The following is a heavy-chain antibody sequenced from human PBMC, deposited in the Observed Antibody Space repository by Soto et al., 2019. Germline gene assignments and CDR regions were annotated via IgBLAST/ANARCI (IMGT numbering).Heavy chain of an antibody. D-gene: IGHD6-13*01. V-gene: IGHV1-69*08. CDR3: ARDTPSSSWYQRPSGYFDY. CDR2: IIPILGIA. Sequence: QVQLVQSGAEVKKPGSSVKVSCKASGRTLSSYTISWVRQAPGQRLEWMGRIIPILGIANYAQKFQGRVTIAADKSTSTAYMVLSSLRSEDTAVYYCARDTPSSSWYQRPSGYFDYWGQGTLVTVSS. CDR1: GRTLSSYT. J-gene: IGHJ4*02.